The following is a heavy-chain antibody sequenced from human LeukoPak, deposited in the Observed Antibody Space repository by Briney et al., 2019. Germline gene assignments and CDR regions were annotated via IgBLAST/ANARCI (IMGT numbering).Heavy chain of an antibody. CDR3: ARTWYYYDSSGYYEVDY. CDR1: GYTFTSYG. V-gene: IGHV1-18*01. D-gene: IGHD3-22*01. J-gene: IGHJ4*02. Sequence: ASVKVSCKASGYTFTSYGISWVRQAPGQGLEWMGWISAYNGNTNYAQKLQGRVTMTTDTSTSTAYMELRSLRSDDTAVYYCARTWYYYDSSGYYEVDYWGQGTLVTVSS. CDR2: ISAYNGNT.